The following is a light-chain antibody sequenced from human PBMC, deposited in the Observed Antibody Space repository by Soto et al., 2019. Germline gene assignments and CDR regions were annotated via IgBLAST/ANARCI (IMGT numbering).Light chain of an antibody. J-gene: IGLJ1*01. Sequence: QSVPTPPPSASGTPGQRVTISCSGSSSNIGSNYVYLYQQLPGTVPKLLIYRNNQRPSGVPDRFSGSKSGTSASLAISGLRPEDAADYYCAAWDHSLSGYVFGTGTKVTVL. CDR2: RNN. CDR3: AAWDHSLSGYV. CDR1: SSNIGSNY. V-gene: IGLV1-47*01.